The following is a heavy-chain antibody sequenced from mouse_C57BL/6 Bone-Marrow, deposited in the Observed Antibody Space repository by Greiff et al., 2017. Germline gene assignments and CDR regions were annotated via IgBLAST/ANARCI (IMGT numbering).Heavy chain of an antibody. CDR2: IDPENGDT. CDR3: TRIAY. V-gene: IGHV14-4*01. CDR1: GFNIKDDY. Sequence: VQLQQSGAELVRPGASVKLSCTASGFNIKDDYMHWVKQRPEQGLEGIGWIDPENGDTEYASKFQGKATITVDTSSNTAYLQRSSLASEDTAVYYCTRIAYWGQGTLVTVSA. J-gene: IGHJ3*01.